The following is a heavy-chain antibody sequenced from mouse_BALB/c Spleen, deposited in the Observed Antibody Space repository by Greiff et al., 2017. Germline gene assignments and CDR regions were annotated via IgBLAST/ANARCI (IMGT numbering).Heavy chain of an antibody. Sequence: QVQLKESGPGLVAPSQSLSITCTVSGFSLTSYGVHWVRQPPGKGLEWLGVIWAGGSTNYNSALMSRLSISKDNSKSQVFLKMNSLQTDDTAMYYCARDSKLAWFAYWGQGTLVTVSA. CDR2: IWAGGST. D-gene: IGHD4-1*01. CDR3: ARDSKLAWFAY. CDR1: GFSLTSYG. V-gene: IGHV2-9*02. J-gene: IGHJ3*01.